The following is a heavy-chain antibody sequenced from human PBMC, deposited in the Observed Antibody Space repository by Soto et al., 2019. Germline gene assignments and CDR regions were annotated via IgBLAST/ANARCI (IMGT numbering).Heavy chain of an antibody. V-gene: IGHV1-69*13. CDR1: GGTFSIYA. CDR2: IIPIFGTA. J-gene: IGHJ6*02. CDR3: ARDSRGYSYGYDGYYGMDV. Sequence: ASVKVSCKASGGTFSIYAISWVRQAPGQGLEWMGGIIPIFGTANYVQKFQGRVTITADESTSTAYMELSSLRSEDTAVYYCARDSRGYSYGYDGYYGMDVWGQGTTVTVSS. D-gene: IGHD5-18*01.